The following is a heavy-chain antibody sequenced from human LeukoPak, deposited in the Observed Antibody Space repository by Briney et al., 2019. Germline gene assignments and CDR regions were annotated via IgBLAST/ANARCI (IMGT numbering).Heavy chain of an antibody. CDR3: AKGGMTAASYYGMDV. V-gene: IGHV3-30*18. Sequence: PGGSLRLSCAASGFTFSSYGTHWVRQAPGKGLEWVAVISYDGSNKYYADSVKGRFTISRDNSKNTLYLQMNSLRAEDTAVYYCAKGGMTAASYYGMDVWGQGTTVTVSS. CDR2: ISYDGSNK. D-gene: IGHD2-2*01. CDR1: GFTFSSYG. J-gene: IGHJ6*02.